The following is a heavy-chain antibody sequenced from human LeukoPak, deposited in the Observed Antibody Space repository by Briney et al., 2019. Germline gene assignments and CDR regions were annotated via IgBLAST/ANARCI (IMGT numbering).Heavy chain of an antibody. V-gene: IGHV4-34*03. D-gene: IGHD1-26*01. CDR1: GGSFSGYY. J-gene: IGHJ4*02. Sequence: PSETLSLTCAVYGGSFSGYYWSWIRQPPGKGLEWIGEINHSGSTNYNPSLKSRVTISVDKSKNQFSLKLSSVTAADTAVYYCAQRRVGATVWGQGTLVTVSS. CDR3: AQRRVGATV. CDR2: INHSGST.